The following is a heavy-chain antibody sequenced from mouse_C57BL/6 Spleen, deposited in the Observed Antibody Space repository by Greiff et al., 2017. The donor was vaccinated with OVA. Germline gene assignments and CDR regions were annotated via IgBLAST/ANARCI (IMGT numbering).Heavy chain of an antibody. CDR1: GYTFTSYG. J-gene: IGHJ2*01. CDR2: IYLGNGYT. CDR3: ARVGSWVPFDY. D-gene: IGHD4-1*01. V-gene: IGHV1-58*01. Sequence: VQLQQSGAELVRPGSSVKMSCKTSGYTFTSYGINWVKQRPGQGLEWIGYIYLGNGYTEYNEKFKGKATLTSDTSSSTAYMQLSSLTSEDSAIYFCARVGSWVPFDYWGQGTTLTVSS.